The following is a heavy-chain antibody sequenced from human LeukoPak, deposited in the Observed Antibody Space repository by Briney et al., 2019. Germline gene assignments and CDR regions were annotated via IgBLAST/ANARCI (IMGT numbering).Heavy chain of an antibody. CDR1: GYTFTSYG. CDR2: ISAYNGNT. D-gene: IGHD5-12*01. V-gene: IGHV1-18*01. J-gene: IGHJ4*02. CDR3: AREQYSGSDEGFDY. Sequence: APVKVSCKASGYTFTSYGISWVRQAPGQGLEWMGWISAYNGNTNYAQKLQGRVTMTTDTSTSTAYMELRSLRSDDTAVYYCAREQYSGSDEGFDYWGQGTLVTVSS.